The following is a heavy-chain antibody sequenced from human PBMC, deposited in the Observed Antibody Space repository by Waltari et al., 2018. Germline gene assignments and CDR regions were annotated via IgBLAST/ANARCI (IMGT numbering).Heavy chain of an antibody. D-gene: IGHD6-6*01. CDR2: IIPILGIA. V-gene: IGHV1-69*04. Sequence: QVQLVQSGAEVKEPGSSVKVSCKASGGTFRTYAITWVRQAPGQGLEWMGGIIPILGIANYAQKFQGRVTITADESTSTAYMELSSLRSEDTAVYYCARIRGGSSSSLGVDYWGQGTLVTVSS. J-gene: IGHJ4*02. CDR1: GGTFRTYA. CDR3: ARIRGGSSSSLGVDY.